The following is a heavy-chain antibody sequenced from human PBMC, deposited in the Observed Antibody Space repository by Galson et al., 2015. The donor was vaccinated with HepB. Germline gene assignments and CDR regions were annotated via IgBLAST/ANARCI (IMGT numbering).Heavy chain of an antibody. D-gene: IGHD2/OR15-2a*01. Sequence: SLRPACAVSGVAFSCNAMSWVRQAPGKGLEWVATICGTGGDSYYADSVKGRFTVSRDNSKNTLYLQMSSLRAGDTAVYYCANMGFFYRLYFESWGQGTLVTVSS. CDR3: ANMGFFYRLYFES. CDR2: ICGTGGDS. J-gene: IGHJ4*02. V-gene: IGHV3-23*01. CDR1: GVAFSCNA.